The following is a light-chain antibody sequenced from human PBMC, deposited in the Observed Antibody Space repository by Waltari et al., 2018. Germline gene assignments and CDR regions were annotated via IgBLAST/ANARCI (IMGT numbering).Light chain of an antibody. Sequence: QTVVTQEPSFSVSPGGTVTLTCGLSSGSVSTSYYPSWYQQTPGPAPRTLIYSTNTRPSGVPDRFSGSILGNKAALTITGAQADDETDYYCVLYMGRGSWVFGGGTKLTVL. V-gene: IGLV8-61*01. CDR1: SGSVSTSYY. CDR3: VLYMGRGSWV. CDR2: STN. J-gene: IGLJ3*02.